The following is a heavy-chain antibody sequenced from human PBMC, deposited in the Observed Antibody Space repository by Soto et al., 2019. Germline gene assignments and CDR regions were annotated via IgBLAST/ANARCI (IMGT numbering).Heavy chain of an antibody. CDR1: GGTFSSYA. CDR2: IIPIFGTA. V-gene: IGHV1-69*01. CDR3: ARGGYCSGGSCYSATYYYYGMDV. D-gene: IGHD2-15*01. J-gene: IGHJ6*02. Sequence: QVPLVQSGAEVKKPGSSVKVSCKASGGTFSSYAISWVRQAPGQGLEWMGGIIPIFGTANYAQKFQGRVTITADESTSTAYMELSSLRSEDTAVYYCARGGYCSGGSCYSATYYYYGMDVWGQGTTVTVSS.